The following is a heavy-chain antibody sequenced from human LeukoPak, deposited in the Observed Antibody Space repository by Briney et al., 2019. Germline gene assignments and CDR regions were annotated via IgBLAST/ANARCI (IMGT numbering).Heavy chain of an antibody. J-gene: IGHJ4*02. D-gene: IGHD5-18*01. V-gene: IGHV1-18*01. Sequence: ASVKVSCKASGYTFTSYDINWARQAPGQGLEWMGWISAYNGNTNYAQKLQGRVTMTTDTSTSTAYMELRSLRSDDTAVYYCAKTVDTAMVDYWGQGTLVTVSS. CDR2: ISAYNGNT. CDR3: AKTVDTAMVDY. CDR1: GYTFTSYD.